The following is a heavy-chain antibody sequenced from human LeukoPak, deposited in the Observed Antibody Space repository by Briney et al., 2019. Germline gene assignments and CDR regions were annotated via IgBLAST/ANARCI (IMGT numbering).Heavy chain of an antibody. J-gene: IGHJ4*02. CDR3: ARQPVGDILTGYIDY. D-gene: IGHD3-9*01. CDR1: GGSISSSSYY. V-gene: IGHV4-39*01. CDR2: IYYSGST. Sequence: PSETLSLTCTVSGGSISSSSYYWGWIRQPPGKGLEWIGSIYYSGSTYYNPSLKSRVTISVDTSKNQFSLKLSSVTAADTAVYYCARQPVGDILTGYIDYWGQGTLVTVSS.